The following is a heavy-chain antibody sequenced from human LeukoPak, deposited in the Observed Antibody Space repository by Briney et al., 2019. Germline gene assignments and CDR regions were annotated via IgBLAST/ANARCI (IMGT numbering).Heavy chain of an antibody. J-gene: IGHJ4*02. D-gene: IGHD6-13*01. CDR3: ARGRYLTTLGGAAAGFLDY. CDR1: GGSFSGYY. CDR2: INHSGST. V-gene: IGHV4-34*01. Sequence: PSETLSLTCGVYGGSFSGYYWNWIRQSPGKGLEWIGEINHSGSTNYNPSLKSRVTMSVDTSQKQFSLRLTSVRAADTVVYYCARGRYLTTLGGAAAGFLDYWGQGTVVTVSS.